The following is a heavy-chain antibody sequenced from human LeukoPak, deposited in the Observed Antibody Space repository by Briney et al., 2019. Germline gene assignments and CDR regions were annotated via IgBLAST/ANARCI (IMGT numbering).Heavy chain of an antibody. Sequence: SETLSLTCAVYGGSFSGYYWSWIRQPPGKGLEWIGEINHSGSTYYNPSLKSRVTISVDRSKNQFSLKLSSVTAADTAVYYCARETGRYYYDSSGSFDYWGQGTLVTVPS. J-gene: IGHJ4*02. CDR2: INHSGST. CDR3: ARETGRYYYDSSGSFDY. CDR1: GGSFSGYY. V-gene: IGHV4-34*01. D-gene: IGHD3-22*01.